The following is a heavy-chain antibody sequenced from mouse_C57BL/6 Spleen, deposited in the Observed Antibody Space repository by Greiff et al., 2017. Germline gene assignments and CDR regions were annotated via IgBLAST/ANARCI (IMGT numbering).Heavy chain of an antibody. CDR1: GYTFTSYW. V-gene: IGHV1-69*01. CDR2: IDPSDSYT. J-gene: IGHJ2*01. D-gene: IGHD2-3*01. CDR3: ARSDGYYPDY. Sequence: VQLQQPGAELVMPGASVKLSCKASGYTFTSYWMHWVKQRPGQGLEWIGEIDPSDSYTNYNQKFKGKSTLTVDKSSSTAYMQLSSLTSEDSAVYYCARSDGYYPDYWGQGTTLTVSS.